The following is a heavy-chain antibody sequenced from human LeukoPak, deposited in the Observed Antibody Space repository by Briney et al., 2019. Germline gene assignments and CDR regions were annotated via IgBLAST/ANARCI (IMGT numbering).Heavy chain of an antibody. Sequence: GGSLRLSCAASGFTFSSYSMNWVRQAPGKGLEWVSAITGSGGTTYYADSVKGRFTISRDNSKNTLWLQMNSLRAEDTAIYYCAKMQGFFDYWGQGALVTVSS. V-gene: IGHV3-23*01. CDR2: ITGSGGTT. J-gene: IGHJ4*02. CDR1: GFTFSSYS. CDR3: AKMQGFFDY.